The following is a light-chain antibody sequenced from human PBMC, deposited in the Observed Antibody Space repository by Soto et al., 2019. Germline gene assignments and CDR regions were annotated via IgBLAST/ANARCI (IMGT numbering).Light chain of an antibody. Sequence: QSALTQPRSVSGSPGQSVTISCTGTSSDVCGYNCVSWYQQHPGKAPQLIIYDVTQRPSGVPDRFSGSKSGNTASLSISGLQAEDEADYYCCSHSASYTFVFGTGTKVTVL. CDR2: DVT. V-gene: IGLV2-11*01. CDR3: CSHSASYTFV. J-gene: IGLJ1*01. CDR1: SSDVCGYNC.